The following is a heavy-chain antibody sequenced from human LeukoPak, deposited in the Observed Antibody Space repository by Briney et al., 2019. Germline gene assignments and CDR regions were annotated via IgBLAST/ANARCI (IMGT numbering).Heavy chain of an antibody. V-gene: IGHV3-23*01. D-gene: IGHD3-22*01. CDR1: GFIFSNNI. CDR3: AKDPPHSDRSIYSDNS. CDR2: ISADGGDI. Sequence: GGSLRFSCAASGFIFSNNIMNWVRQAPGKGLEWVSLISADGGDIYYADSVNGRFTISRDNSKTPLHLQMASLRAEDTAVYYCAKDPPHSDRSIYSDNSWGQGTLVTVSS. J-gene: IGHJ4*02.